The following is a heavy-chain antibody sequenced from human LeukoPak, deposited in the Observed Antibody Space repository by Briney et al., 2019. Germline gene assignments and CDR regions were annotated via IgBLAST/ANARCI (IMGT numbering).Heavy chain of an antibody. CDR1: GFTVSSNY. J-gene: IGHJ2*01. D-gene: IGHD3-10*01. CDR2: IYSGGSA. CDR3: ARGVWSGETRSYWYFDL. Sequence: PGGSLRLSCAASGFTVSSNYTSWVRQAPGKGLEWVSVIYSGGSAYYADSVKGRFSISRDSSKNTLYLQMNILRAEDTAVYYCARGVWSGETRSYWYFDLWGRGTLVTVSS. V-gene: IGHV3-53*01.